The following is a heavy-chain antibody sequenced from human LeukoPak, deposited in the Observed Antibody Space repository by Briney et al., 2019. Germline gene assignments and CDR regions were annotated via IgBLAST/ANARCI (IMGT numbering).Heavy chain of an antibody. CDR3: AREVSGYDLSQRHFDY. D-gene: IGHD5-12*01. V-gene: IGHV4-31*03. Sequence: PPQTLSLTCTVSGGSISSGVYYWSWIRQHPGKGLEWIGYIYYSGSTYYNPSLKSRVTISVDTSKNQFSLKLSSVTAADTAVYYCAREVSGYDLSQRHFDYWGQGTLVTVSS. CDR1: GGSISSGVYY. J-gene: IGHJ4*02. CDR2: IYYSGST.